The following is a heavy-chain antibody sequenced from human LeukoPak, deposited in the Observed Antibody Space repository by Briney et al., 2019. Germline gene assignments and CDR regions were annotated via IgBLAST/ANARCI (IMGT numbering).Heavy chain of an antibody. D-gene: IGHD3-10*01. CDR2: ISGSGGRI. J-gene: IGHJ4*02. Sequence: GGSLRLSCAASGFTFSTYAMSWVRQAPGKGLEWVAAISGSGGRIYYGDSVKGRFNVSRDDSRNTLYLQMNSLRAEDTALYYCAKDTGYYYGSGTYYHYDYWGQGTLVTVSS. CDR1: GFTFSTYA. V-gene: IGHV3-23*01. CDR3: AKDTGYYYGSGTYYHYDY.